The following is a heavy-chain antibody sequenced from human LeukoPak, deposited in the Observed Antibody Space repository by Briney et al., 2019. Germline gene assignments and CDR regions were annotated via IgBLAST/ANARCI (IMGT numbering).Heavy chain of an antibody. V-gene: IGHV3-30-3*01. CDR1: GLTFSSYP. J-gene: IGHJ4*02. CDR3: TRDQFASSGLPDF. Sequence: GGSLRLSCAASGLTFSSYPMHWVRQAPGKGLEWVAVISYDGSEKHYADPVKGRFTISRDNSKNTLYLQMSSLRVEDTAVYYCTRDQFASSGLPDFWGQGTLVTVSS. CDR2: ISYDGSEK. D-gene: IGHD6-19*01.